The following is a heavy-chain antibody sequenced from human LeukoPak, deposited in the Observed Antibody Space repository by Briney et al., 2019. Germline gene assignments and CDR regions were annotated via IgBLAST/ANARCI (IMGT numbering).Heavy chain of an antibody. CDR1: GGSISSYY. CDR2: IYYSGST. D-gene: IGHD5-18*01. V-gene: IGHV4-59*08. Sequence: SETLSLTCTVSGGSISSYYWSWLRQPPGKGLEWIGYIYYSGSTNYNPSLKSRVTISVDTSKNQFSLKLSSVTAADTAVYYCARHGIQLWSSFDYWGQGTLVTVSS. CDR3: ARHGIQLWSSFDY. J-gene: IGHJ4*02.